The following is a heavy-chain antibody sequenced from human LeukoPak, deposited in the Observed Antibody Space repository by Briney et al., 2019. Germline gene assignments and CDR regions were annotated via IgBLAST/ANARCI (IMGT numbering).Heavy chain of an antibody. CDR2: INPNSGGT. Sequence: ASVKVSCKASGYTFTGYYMHWVRQAPGQGLEWMGWINPNSGGTNYAQKFQGRVTMTRDTSISTAYMELSRLRSDDTAVYYCARAYLGGSYLPSECDYWGQGTLVTVSS. CDR3: ARAYLGGSYLPSECDY. D-gene: IGHD1-26*01. J-gene: IGHJ4*02. CDR1: GYTFTGYY. V-gene: IGHV1-2*02.